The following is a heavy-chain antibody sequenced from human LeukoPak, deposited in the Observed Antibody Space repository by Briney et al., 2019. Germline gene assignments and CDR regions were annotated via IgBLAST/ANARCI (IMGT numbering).Heavy chain of an antibody. D-gene: IGHD1-26*01. CDR3: ARDSGSYFYY. CDR2: ISYDGSNK. Sequence: PGRSLRLSCAASGCTFSSYAMHWVRQAPGKGLEWVAVISYDGSNKYYADSAKGRFTISRDNSKNTLYLQMHSLRADDSAGYYWARDSGSYFYYWGQGTLVTVSS. V-gene: IGHV3-30-3*01. CDR1: GCTFSSYA. J-gene: IGHJ4*02.